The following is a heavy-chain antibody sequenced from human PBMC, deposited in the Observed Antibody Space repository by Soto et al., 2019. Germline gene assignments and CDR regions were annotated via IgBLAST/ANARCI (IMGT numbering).Heavy chain of an antibody. CDR3: ATETPPIGPVTTSRWFDP. J-gene: IGHJ5*02. CDR1: GCTLTELS. Sequence: ASVKVSCKVSGCTLTELSMHWVRQAPGKGLEWMGGFDPEDGETIYAQKFQGRVTMTEDTSTDTAYMELSSLRSEDTAVYYCATETPPIGPVTTSRWFDPWGQGTLVTVSS. D-gene: IGHD4-4*01. V-gene: IGHV1-24*01. CDR2: FDPEDGET.